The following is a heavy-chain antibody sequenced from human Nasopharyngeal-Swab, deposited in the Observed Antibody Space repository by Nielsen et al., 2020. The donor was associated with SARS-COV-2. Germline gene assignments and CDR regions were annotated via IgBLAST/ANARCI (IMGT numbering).Heavy chain of an antibody. D-gene: IGHD6-25*01. Sequence: SETLSLTCTVSGASINDYYWNWIRQPPGKGLEWIGYIYYSGTTHYKSSLKSRVTISIDTSKNQFSLNLSSVTAADTAVYYCARSSAQEAGHYYYYYDMNVWGQGTTVTVSS. V-gene: IGHV4-59*08. J-gene: IGHJ6*02. CDR1: GASINDYY. CDR3: ARSSAQEAGHYYYYYDMNV. CDR2: IYYSGTT.